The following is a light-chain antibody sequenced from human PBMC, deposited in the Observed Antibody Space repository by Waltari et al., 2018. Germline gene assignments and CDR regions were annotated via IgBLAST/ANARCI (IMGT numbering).Light chain of an antibody. Sequence: DMQMTQFPSTLSASVGDRLTITCRASQSINSWLAWYQQKPGKAPKLLIYKASSLESGVPSRFSGSGSGTEFTLTISSLQPDDFATYYCQQYNSYEWTFGQGTKVAIK. J-gene: IGKJ1*01. CDR2: KAS. CDR1: QSINSW. CDR3: QQYNSYEWT. V-gene: IGKV1-5*03.